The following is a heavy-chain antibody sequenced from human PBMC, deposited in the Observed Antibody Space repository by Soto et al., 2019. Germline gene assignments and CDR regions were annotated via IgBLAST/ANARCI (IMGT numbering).Heavy chain of an antibody. Sequence: GGSLRLSCAASGFTVSSNYMSWVRQAPGKGLEWVSVIYSGGSTYYADSVKGRFTISRDNSKNTLYLQMNSLRAEDTAVYYCAPQKGWFQSFDYWGQGTLVTVSS. CDR2: IYSGGST. D-gene: IGHD2-15*01. V-gene: IGHV3-66*01. CDR3: APQKGWFQSFDY. CDR1: GFTVSSNY. J-gene: IGHJ4*02.